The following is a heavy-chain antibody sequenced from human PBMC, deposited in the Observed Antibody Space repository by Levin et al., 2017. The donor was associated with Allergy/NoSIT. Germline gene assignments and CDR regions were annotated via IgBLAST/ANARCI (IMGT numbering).Heavy chain of an antibody. V-gene: IGHV4-4*02. Sequence: SQTLSLTCPVSGGSLPAGYWWTWLCQSPEKGLEWIGQVSFGGETNYNPSLESRVTMSVDHSKNQFSLILNSMAAADTAIYYCARSVWAVSGAWGQGILVTVSS. CDR3: ARSVWAVSGA. D-gene: IGHD6-19*01. CDR2: VSFGGET. CDR1: GGSLPAGYW. J-gene: IGHJ5*02.